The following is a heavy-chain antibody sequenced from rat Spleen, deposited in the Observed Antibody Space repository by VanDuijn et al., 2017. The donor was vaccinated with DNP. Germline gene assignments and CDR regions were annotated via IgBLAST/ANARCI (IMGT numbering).Heavy chain of an antibody. CDR1: GFSLTNYN. Sequence: QVQLQESGPGLVQPSHTLSPTCTLAGFSLTNYNVHWVRQPPGTGLQWMGVIWNAGGTRYNSALKSRLTNSKDTAKSRVFLKMNSLQTEDTATYYYPRRDGYNGACAYWGQGVLVTVSS. D-gene: IGHD1-4*01. CDR3: PRRDGYNGACAY. V-gene: IGHV2-41*01. CDR2: IWNAGGT. J-gene: IGHJ2*01.